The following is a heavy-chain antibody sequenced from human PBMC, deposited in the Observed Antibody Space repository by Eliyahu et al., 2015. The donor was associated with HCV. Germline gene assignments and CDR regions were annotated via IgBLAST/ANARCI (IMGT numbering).Heavy chain of an antibody. CDR2: PGQGLEW. CDR3: ARLSGSRFYSGYYLDF. CDR1: XGTFSXXG. D-gene: IGHD2-15*01. J-gene: IGHJ4*02. V-gene: IGHV1-69*18. Sequence: QVQLAQSGAEVKKPGSSXXVSCKASXGTFSXXGXGWGGTFTXSGIRWVGXAPGQGLEWMGXQKFQGRVTMTADESTNTAYMELSSLRSDDTAVYYCARLSGSRFYSGYYLDFWGRGTQVTVSS.